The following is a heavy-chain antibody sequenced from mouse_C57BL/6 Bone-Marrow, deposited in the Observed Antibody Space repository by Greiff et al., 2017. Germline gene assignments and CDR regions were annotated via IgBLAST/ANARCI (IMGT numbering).Heavy chain of an antibody. CDR2: IYPGSGGT. V-gene: IGHV1-55*01. Sequence: VQLQQPGAELVKPGASVKMSCKASGYTFTSYWITWVKQRPGQGLEWIGDIYPGSGGTNYNEKFQSKATLTVDTSSSTAYMQLSSLTSEDSAVYYLARYYYYFDRLAYWGQGTLVTVSA. J-gene: IGHJ3*01. CDR1: GYTFTSYW. D-gene: IGHD2-4*01. CDR3: ARYYYYFDRLAY.